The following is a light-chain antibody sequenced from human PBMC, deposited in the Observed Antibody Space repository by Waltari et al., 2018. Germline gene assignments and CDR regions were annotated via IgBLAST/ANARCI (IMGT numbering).Light chain of an antibody. J-gene: IGLJ3*02. Sequence: QSVLTQPPSASGAPGQEVSIPCSGGSTTITNYVFWYQPFPGTAPKLIVYKDYERPSGVPDRFSASKSGTSASLAISGLRSDDEADYYCATWDDSLNGWVFGGGT. V-gene: IGLV1-47*01. CDR2: KDY. CDR1: STTITNY. CDR3: ATWDDSLNGWV.